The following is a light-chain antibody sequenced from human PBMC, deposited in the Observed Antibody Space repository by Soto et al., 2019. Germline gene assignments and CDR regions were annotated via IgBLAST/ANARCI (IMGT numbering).Light chain of an antibody. CDR2: GAS. CDR3: QQYNNWPPWT. V-gene: IGKV3D-15*01. Sequence: EIVLTQSPATLSLSPGERATLSCRASQSIGIYLAWYRQKPGQAPRLLIYGASNRATGIPARFSGSGSGTEFTLTISSLQSEDFAVYYCQQYNNWPPWTFGQGTKVDIK. CDR1: QSIGIY. J-gene: IGKJ1*01.